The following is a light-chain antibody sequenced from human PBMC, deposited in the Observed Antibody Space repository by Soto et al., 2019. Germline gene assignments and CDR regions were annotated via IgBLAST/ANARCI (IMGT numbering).Light chain of an antibody. CDR2: GAS. J-gene: IGKJ1*01. V-gene: IGKV3-15*01. CDR1: QSVSSSY. CDR3: QQYNHWPPWT. Sequence: EIVLTQSPGTLSLSPGERATLSCRASQSVSSSYLAWYQQKPGQAPRLLIYGASNRGTGIPVRFSGGGSGTEFTLTISSLQSEDFAIYYCQQYNHWPPWTFGQGTKVDVK.